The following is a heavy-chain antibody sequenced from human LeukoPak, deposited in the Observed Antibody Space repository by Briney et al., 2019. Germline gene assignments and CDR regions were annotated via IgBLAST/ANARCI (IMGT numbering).Heavy chain of an antibody. CDR1: GGSISSSSYY. D-gene: IGHD2/OR15-2a*01. J-gene: IGHJ6*02. V-gene: IGHV4-39*01. Sequence: SETLSLTCTVSGGSISSSSYYWGWIRQPPGKGLEWIGSIYYSGSTYYNPSLKSRVTISVDTSKNQFSLKLSPVTAADTAVYYCARRSISSYYYGMDVWGQGTTVTVSS. CDR3: ARRSISSYYYGMDV. CDR2: IYYSGST.